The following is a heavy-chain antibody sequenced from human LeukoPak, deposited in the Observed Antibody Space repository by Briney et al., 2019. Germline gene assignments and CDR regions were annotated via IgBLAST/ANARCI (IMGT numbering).Heavy chain of an antibody. Sequence: GASVKVSCKASGYTFTSYGISWVRQATGQGLEWMGWMNPNSGNTGYAQKFQGRVTITRNTSISTAYMELSSLRSEDTAVYYCARAAYYSSGWYWGILDAFDIWGQGTMVTVSS. CDR2: MNPNSGNT. CDR3: ARAAYYSSGWYWGILDAFDI. V-gene: IGHV1-8*03. J-gene: IGHJ3*02. CDR1: GYTFTSYG. D-gene: IGHD6-19*01.